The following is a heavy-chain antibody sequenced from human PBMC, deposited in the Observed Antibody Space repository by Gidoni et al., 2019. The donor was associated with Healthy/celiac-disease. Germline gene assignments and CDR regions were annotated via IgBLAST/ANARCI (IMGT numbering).Heavy chain of an antibody. V-gene: IGHV3-30*18. D-gene: IGHD3-10*01. CDR3: AKVLHLMVRGVMDAFDI. Sequence: QVQLVESGGGGVKPGRSLRLSCAASGCTCRSYGMHWVRQAPGKGLEWVAVISYYGSNKYYADSVKGRFTISRDNSKNTLYLQMNSLRAEDTAVYYCAKVLHLMVRGVMDAFDIWGQGTMVTVSS. CDR1: GCTCRSYG. CDR2: ISYYGSNK. J-gene: IGHJ3*02.